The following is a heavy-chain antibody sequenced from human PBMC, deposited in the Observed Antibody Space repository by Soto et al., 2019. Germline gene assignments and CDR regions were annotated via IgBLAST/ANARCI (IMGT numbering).Heavy chain of an antibody. CDR1: GFIFDDYA. V-gene: IGHV3-9*01. Sequence: GGSLRLSCAASGFIFDDYALHWVRQAPGKGLEWVSSISWNSGTIVYADSVKGRFTISRDNAKNSLYLQMNSLRPEDTAFYYCAKGVSYSTRVYFDYWGQGTLVTVSS. CDR3: AKGVSYSTRVYFDY. D-gene: IGHD2-2*01. CDR2: ISWNSGTI. J-gene: IGHJ4*02.